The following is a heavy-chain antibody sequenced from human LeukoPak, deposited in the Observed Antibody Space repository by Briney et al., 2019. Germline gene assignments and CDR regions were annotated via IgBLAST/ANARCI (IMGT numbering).Heavy chain of an antibody. CDR1: GFTFSDEY. V-gene: IGHV3-11*03. Sequence: GGALRLSCAASGFTFSDEYMSWIRQAPGKGLEWVSYISNSGSYTNYADSVKGRFTISRDNAKNSLYLQMNSLRAEDTAVYYCARSRGAGPGAYFDYWGQGTLITVSS. CDR2: ISNSGSYT. D-gene: IGHD6-19*01. J-gene: IGHJ4*02. CDR3: ARSRGAGPGAYFDY.